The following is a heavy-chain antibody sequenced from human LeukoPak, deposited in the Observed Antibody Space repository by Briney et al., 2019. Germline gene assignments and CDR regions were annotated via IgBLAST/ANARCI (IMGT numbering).Heavy chain of an antibody. V-gene: IGHV4-59*01. CDR2: IYYSGST. CDR1: SGSISSYY. Sequence: KPSETLSLTCTVSSGSISSYYWSWIRQPPGKGLEWIGYIYYSGSTNYNPSLKSRVTISVDTSKNQFSLKLSSVTAADTAVYYCARLYSSGWPYFDYWGQGTLVTVSS. CDR3: ARLYSSGWPYFDY. J-gene: IGHJ4*02. D-gene: IGHD6-19*01.